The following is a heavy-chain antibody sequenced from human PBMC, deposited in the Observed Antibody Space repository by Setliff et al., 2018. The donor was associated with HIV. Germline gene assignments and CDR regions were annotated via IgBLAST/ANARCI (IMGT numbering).Heavy chain of an antibody. CDR2: IYTSGST. J-gene: IGHJ6*03. D-gene: IGHD3-16*02. Sequence: PSETLSLTCTVSGGSISSYSWSWIRQPPGKGLEWIGYIYTSGSTNYNPSLKSRVTISVDTSENQFSLKLTSVTAADTAMYFCARGYPVSYYYYMDVWGKGTTVTVSS. CDR1: GGSISSYS. CDR3: ARGYPVSYYYYMDV. V-gene: IGHV4-4*08.